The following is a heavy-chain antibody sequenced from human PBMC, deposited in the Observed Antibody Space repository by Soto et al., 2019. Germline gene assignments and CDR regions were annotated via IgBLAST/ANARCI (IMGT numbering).Heavy chain of an antibody. CDR1: GFTFSSYA. CDR3: AKALRYFYDSSGYYYGY. J-gene: IGHJ4*02. D-gene: IGHD3-22*01. Sequence: EVQLLESGGGLVQPGGSLRLSCAASGFTFSSYAMSWVRQAPGKGLEWVSAISGSGGSTYYADSVKGRFTISRDNSKNTLYLQMNSLRAEDTAVYYCAKALRYFYDSSGYYYGYWGQGTLVTVSS. CDR2: ISGSGGST. V-gene: IGHV3-23*01.